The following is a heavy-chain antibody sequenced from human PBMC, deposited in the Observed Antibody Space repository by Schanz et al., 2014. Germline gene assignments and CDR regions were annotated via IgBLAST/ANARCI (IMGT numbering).Heavy chain of an antibody. V-gene: IGHV1-18*01. CDR1: GYTFTSYG. CDR2: IGGSDGNT. Sequence: QVQLVQSGSELKKPGALVKVSCKASGYTFTSYGISWVRQAPGQGLEWMGWIGGSDGNTNFAQKFQGRVTMTTDTSTSTVYMELRSLTSDDSAVYYCARDRDQWDGNYLDYWGQGTLVTVSS. D-gene: IGHD1-26*01. CDR3: ARDRDQWDGNYLDY. J-gene: IGHJ4*02.